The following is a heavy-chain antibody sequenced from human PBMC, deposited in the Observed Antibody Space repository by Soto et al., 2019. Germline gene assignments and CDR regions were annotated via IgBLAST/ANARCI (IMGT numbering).Heavy chain of an antibody. CDR1: GGTFSSYA. CDR2: IIPIFGTA. V-gene: IGHV1-69*06. CDR3: AXXXXXXXXXFXIDY. Sequence: QVQLVQSGAEVKKPGSSVKVSCKASGGTFSSYAIXWVXQXXGQGLEWMGGIIPIFGTANYAQKFQGRVTITADKSTSTAYMELSXXRSXXXAVXXXAXXXXXXXXXFXIDYWGQGTLVTVSS. J-gene: IGHJ4*02.